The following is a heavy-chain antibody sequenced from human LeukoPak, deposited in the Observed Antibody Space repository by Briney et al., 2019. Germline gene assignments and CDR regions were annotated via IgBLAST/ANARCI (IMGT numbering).Heavy chain of an antibody. CDR2: ISAYNGNT. CDR1: GYTFTSYG. CDR3: ARAGRSGSYSGFDY. V-gene: IGHV1-18*01. Sequence: GASVKVSCKASGYTFTSYGISWVRQAPGQGLEWMGWISAYNGNTNYAQKFQGRVTMTRDTSISTAYMELSRLRSDDTAVYYCARAGRSGSYSGFDYWGQGTLVTVSS. D-gene: IGHD1-26*01. J-gene: IGHJ4*02.